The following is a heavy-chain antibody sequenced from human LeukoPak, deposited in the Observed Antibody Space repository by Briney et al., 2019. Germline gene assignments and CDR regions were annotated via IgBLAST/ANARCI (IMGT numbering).Heavy chain of an antibody. CDR3: ARDGVGATSVY. Sequence: ASVKVSCKASGGTFSSYAISWVRLAPGQGLEWMGGIIPIFGTANYAQKFQGRVTITADESTSTAYMELSSLRSEDTAVYYCARDGVGATSVYWGQGTLVTVSS. CDR1: GGTFSSYA. J-gene: IGHJ4*02. D-gene: IGHD1-26*01. CDR2: IIPIFGTA. V-gene: IGHV1-69*01.